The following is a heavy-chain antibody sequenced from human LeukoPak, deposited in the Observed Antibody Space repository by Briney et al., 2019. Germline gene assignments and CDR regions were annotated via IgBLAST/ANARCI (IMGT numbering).Heavy chain of an antibody. Sequence: SETLSLTCTVSGASISIISYYWGWIRQPPGKGLEWIGSICYSGNTYYNPSLKSRVTISVDTSKNQFSLKLSSVTAADTAVYYCAIEWFGESRHYWGQGTLVTVSS. CDR2: ICYSGNT. D-gene: IGHD3-10*01. CDR1: GASISIISYY. J-gene: IGHJ4*02. V-gene: IGHV4-39*01. CDR3: AIEWFGESRHY.